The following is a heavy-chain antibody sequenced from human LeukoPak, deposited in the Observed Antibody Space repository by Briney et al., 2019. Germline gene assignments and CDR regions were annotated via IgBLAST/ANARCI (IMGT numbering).Heavy chain of an antibody. CDR2: IYYSGST. CDR3: ARLNYYGSGRHMDV. J-gene: IGHJ6*03. V-gene: IGHV4-39*01. D-gene: IGHD3-10*01. Sequence: PSETLSLTCTVSGGSISSSSYYWGWIRQPPGKGLEWIGSIYYSGSTYYNPSLKSRVTISVDTSKNQFSLKLSSVTAADTAVYYCARLNYYGSGRHMDVWGKGTTVTISS. CDR1: GGSISSSSYY.